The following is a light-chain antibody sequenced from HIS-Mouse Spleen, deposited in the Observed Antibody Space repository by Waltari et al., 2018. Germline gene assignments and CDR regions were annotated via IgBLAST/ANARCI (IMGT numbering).Light chain of an antibody. CDR3: QQYYSYPLT. CDR2: AES. J-gene: IGKJ3*01. Sequence: AIRMTQSPSSFSASTGDRVTITCRDSQGISSYLAWYQQKPGKAPKLLIYAESTLQSGVPSRFSGSGSGTDFTLTISCLQSEDFATYYCQQYYSYPLTFGPGTKVDIK. CDR1: QGISSY. V-gene: IGKV1-8*01.